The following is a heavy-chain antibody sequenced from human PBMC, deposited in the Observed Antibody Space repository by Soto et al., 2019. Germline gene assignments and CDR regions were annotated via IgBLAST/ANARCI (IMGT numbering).Heavy chain of an antibody. D-gene: IGHD5-12*01. J-gene: IGHJ4*02. CDR3: ARGYGRPIDY. Sequence: SETLSLTCTVSGGSISSNSFHWGWIRQPPGKGLEWIATIYDTGSTYYNPSLKSRVTIFIDTSKNQFSLKLSSVTAADTAVYYCARGYGRPIDYWGQGTLVTVSS. V-gene: IGHV4-39*01. CDR1: GGSISSNSFH. CDR2: IYDTGST.